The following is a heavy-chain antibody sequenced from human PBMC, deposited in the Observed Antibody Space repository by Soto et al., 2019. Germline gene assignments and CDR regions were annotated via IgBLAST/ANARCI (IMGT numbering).Heavy chain of an antibody. CDR3: ARESHDILTGPPWVWYFDL. J-gene: IGHJ2*01. D-gene: IGHD3-9*01. CDR1: GGSFSGYY. V-gene: IGHV4-34*01. Sequence: QVQLQQWGAGPLRPLETLSLTCGVSGGSFSGYYWAWIRQSPVKGLEWIGEINDRGSINYKPSLKSRVSISVDTSKNHSSLNLRSVTAADTAVYYCARESHDILTGPPWVWYFDLWGRGTLVTVSS. CDR2: INDRGSI.